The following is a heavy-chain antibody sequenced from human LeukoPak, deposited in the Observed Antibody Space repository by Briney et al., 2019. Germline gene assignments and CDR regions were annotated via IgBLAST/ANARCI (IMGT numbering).Heavy chain of an antibody. D-gene: IGHD2-15*01. CDR2: IYYSGTT. J-gene: IGHJ1*01. CDR3: AREDYCSGGSCYSGYCQH. Sequence: SETLSLTCTVSGGSISSYYWSWIRQPPGKGLEWIGYIYYSGTTNYNPYLKSRVAISVDTSKNQFSLKLSSVTAADTAVYYCAREDYCSGGSCYSGYCQHWGEGTLVPVSS. V-gene: IGHV4-59*01. CDR1: GGSISSYY.